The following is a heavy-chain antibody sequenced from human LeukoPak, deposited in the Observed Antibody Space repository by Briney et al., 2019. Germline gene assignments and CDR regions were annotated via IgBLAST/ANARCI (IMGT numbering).Heavy chain of an antibody. D-gene: IGHD3-9*01. CDR1: GFTFDDYG. Sequence: GGSLRLSCAASGFTFDDYGMSWVRQAPGKGLEWVSAISGSGGSTYYADSVKGRFTISRENSKNTLYLQMNSLRAEETAVYYCAKDGGEYYDILTGYYPRLYYMDVWGKGTTVTISS. J-gene: IGHJ6*03. CDR2: ISGSGGST. V-gene: IGHV3-23*01. CDR3: AKDGGEYYDILTGYYPRLYYMDV.